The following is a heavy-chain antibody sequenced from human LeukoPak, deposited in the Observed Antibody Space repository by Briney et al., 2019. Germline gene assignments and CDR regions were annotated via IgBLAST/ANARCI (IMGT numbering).Heavy chain of an antibody. D-gene: IGHD2-21*01. V-gene: IGHV5-51*01. J-gene: IGHJ3*02. CDR1: GYTFSNYW. CDR2: IYPGDSET. CDR3: ARVIVVEGAFDI. Sequence: GESLKISCKGSGYTFSNYWIGWVRQMPGKGLEWMGIIYPGDSETRYSPSFQGQVTISADKSISTAYLQWSSLKASDSAMFYCARVIVVEGAFDIWGQGTMVTVSS.